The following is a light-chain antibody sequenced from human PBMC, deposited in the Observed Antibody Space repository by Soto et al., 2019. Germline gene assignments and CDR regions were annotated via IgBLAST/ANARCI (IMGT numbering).Light chain of an antibody. Sequence: EIVLTQSPGTLSLAPGEGATLSCRAGQSVKSSYLAWYQQKPGQAPRLLIYSASTRATGVPARFSGSGSGTEFTLTISSLQSEDFAVYYCQQYNTWPPYTFGQGTKVDIK. V-gene: IGKV3-15*01. CDR1: QSVKSSY. J-gene: IGKJ2*01. CDR2: SAS. CDR3: QQYNTWPPYT.